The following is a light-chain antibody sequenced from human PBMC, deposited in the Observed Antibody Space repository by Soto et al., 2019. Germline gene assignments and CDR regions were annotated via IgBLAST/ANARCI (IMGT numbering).Light chain of an antibody. CDR1: QSLDYY. V-gene: IGKV3-11*01. Sequence: EIGLTQSQATLSLSPGERATHSCRASQSLDYYLAWFQQKQGQAPRLLIYDTSNRASGIPARFSGSGSGTDFTLTISSLDPEDFAVYYCQQRRDWPLTFGGGTKVEIK. J-gene: IGKJ4*01. CDR3: QQRRDWPLT. CDR2: DTS.